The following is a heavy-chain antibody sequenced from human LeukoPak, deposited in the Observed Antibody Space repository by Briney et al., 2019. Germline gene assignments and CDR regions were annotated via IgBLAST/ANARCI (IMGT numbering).Heavy chain of an antibody. J-gene: IGHJ5*02. V-gene: IGHV3-11*01. CDR3: ASMSIAAFFPFDP. Sequence: GGSLRLSCAASGFTFSDYYMSWIRQAPGKGLEWVSYISSSGSTIYYADSVKGRFTISRDNAKNSLYLQMNSLRAEDTAVYYCASMSIAAFFPFDPWGQGTLVTVSS. D-gene: IGHD6-6*01. CDR1: GFTFSDYY. CDR2: ISSSGSTI.